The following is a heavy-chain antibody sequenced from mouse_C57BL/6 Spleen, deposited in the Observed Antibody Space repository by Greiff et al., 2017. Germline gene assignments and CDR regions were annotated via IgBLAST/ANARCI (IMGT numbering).Heavy chain of an antibody. CDR2: ISDGGSYT. Sequence: DVKLVESGGGLVKPGGSLKLSCAASGFTFSSYAMSWVRQTPEKRPEWVATISDGGSYTYYPDNVKGRFTISRDNAKNNLYLQMSHLKSEDTAMYYCARGQFAYWGQGTLVTVSA. CDR3: ARGQFAY. CDR1: GFTFSSYA. V-gene: IGHV5-4*03. J-gene: IGHJ3*01.